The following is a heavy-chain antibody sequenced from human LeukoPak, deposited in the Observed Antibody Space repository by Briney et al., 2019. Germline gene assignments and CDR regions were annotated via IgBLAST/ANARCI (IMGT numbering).Heavy chain of an antibody. CDR3: ARLGLNSHYYDFWSGYYPYGMDV. CDR1: GYTFTGYY. Sequence: GASVKVSCKASGYTFTGYYMHWVRQAPGQGLEWMGWINPNSGGTNYAQKFQGRATMTRDTSISTAYMELSRLRSDDTAVYYCARLGLNSHYYDFWSGYYPYGMDVWGQGTTVTVSS. V-gene: IGHV1-2*02. J-gene: IGHJ6*02. CDR2: INPNSGGT. D-gene: IGHD3-3*01.